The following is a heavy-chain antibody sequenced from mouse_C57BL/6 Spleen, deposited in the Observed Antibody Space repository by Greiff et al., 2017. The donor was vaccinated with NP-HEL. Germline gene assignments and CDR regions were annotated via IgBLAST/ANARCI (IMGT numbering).Heavy chain of an antibody. Sequence: VQLQQSGPGLVKPSQSLSLTCSVTGYSITSGYYWNWIRQFPGNKLEWMGYISYDGSNNYNPSLKNRISITRDTSKNQFFLKLNSVTTEDTATYYCARDEPYYYGSLDYWGQGTSVTVSS. CDR3: ARDEPYYYGSLDY. D-gene: IGHD1-1*01. J-gene: IGHJ4*01. CDR2: ISYDGSN. CDR1: GYSITSGYY. V-gene: IGHV3-6*01.